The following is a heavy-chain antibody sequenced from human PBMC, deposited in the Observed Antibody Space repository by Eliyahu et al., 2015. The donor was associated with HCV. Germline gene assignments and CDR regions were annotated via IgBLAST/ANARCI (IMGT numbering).Heavy chain of an antibody. D-gene: IGHD6-19*01. CDR3: AKDSGTRGWPLLDY. CDR1: GFTFDDYA. J-gene: IGHJ4*02. V-gene: IGHV3-9*01. Sequence: EVQLVESGGGLVQPGRSLRLSCAASGFTFDDYAMHWVRQAPGKGLEXVSGISWESDIXXXADSVKGRFTISRDNSKNSLYLQMNSLRAEDTALYYCAKDSGTRGWPLLDYWGQGTLVTVSS. CDR2: ISWESDIX.